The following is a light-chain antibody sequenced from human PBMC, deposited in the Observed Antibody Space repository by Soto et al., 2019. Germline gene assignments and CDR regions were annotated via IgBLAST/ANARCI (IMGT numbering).Light chain of an antibody. V-gene: IGKV1-39*01. CDR3: QQSYSTPPWT. J-gene: IGKJ1*01. CDR1: QSIVTY. Sequence: QMSMSAAAVSATIGDRVTITCRAGQSIVTYLNWYLQKPGKAPKLLIYAASNLQSGVPSRFSGSGSGTDFTLTISSLQPEDFATYSCQQSYSTPPWTLGQGTRVDI. CDR2: AAS.